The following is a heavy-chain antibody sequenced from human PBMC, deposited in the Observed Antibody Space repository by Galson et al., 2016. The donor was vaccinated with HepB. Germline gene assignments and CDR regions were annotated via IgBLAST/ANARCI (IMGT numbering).Heavy chain of an antibody. CDR3: VRDHDWAFDY. J-gene: IGHJ4*02. D-gene: IGHD3-9*01. V-gene: IGHV3-48*01. CDR1: GFTFSDYA. CDR2: NSRENNRI. Sequence: SLRLSCAASGFTFSDYAVNWVRQAPGKGLEWISHNSRENNRIDYADSVKARFTVSRDNGKNSLYLQMNSLRVEDTTVYYCVRDHDWAFDYWGQGLLVTVSS.